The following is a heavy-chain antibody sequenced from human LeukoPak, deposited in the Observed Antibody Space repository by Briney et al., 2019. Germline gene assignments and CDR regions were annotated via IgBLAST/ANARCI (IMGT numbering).Heavy chain of an antibody. J-gene: IGHJ4*02. CDR2: IYTSGST. V-gene: IGHV4-61*02. CDR3: ARGALWFGSPTGFFDY. CDR1: GGSISSGSYY. Sequence: SQTLSLTCTVSGGSISSGSYYWSWIRQPAGKGLEWIGRIYTSGSTNYNPSLKRRVTISVDTSKNQFSLKLSSVTAADTAVYYCARGALWFGSPTGFFDYWGQGTLVTVSS. D-gene: IGHD3-10*01.